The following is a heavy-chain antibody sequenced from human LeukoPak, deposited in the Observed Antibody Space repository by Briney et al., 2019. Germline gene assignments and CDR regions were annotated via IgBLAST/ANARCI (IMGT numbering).Heavy chain of an antibody. CDR1: GYTLTELS. Sequence: ASVKVSCKLSGYTLTELSMHWVRPAPGKGLAWMGGFDPEDGETIYAQKFQGRVTMTEDTSTDTAYMELSSLRSEDTAVYYCATSPPNIVVVPAAIGSYYYYGMDVWGQGTTVTVSS. J-gene: IGHJ6*02. V-gene: IGHV1-24*01. CDR2: FDPEDGET. CDR3: ATSPPNIVVVPAAIGSYYYYGMDV. D-gene: IGHD2-2*01.